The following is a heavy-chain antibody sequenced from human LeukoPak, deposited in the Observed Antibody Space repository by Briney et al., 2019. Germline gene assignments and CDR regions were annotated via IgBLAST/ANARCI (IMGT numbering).Heavy chain of an antibody. CDR2: IKQDGSEK. CDR3: ARDGLVVPAASDY. V-gene: IGHV3-7*01. J-gene: IGHJ4*02. Sequence: GGSLRLSCAASGFTFSSYWMSWVRQAPGKGLEWVANIKQDGSEKYYVDSVKGRFTISRDNAKNSLYLQMNSLRAEDTAVYYCARDGLVVPAASDYWGQGTLVTVSS. CDR1: GFTFSSYW. D-gene: IGHD2-2*01.